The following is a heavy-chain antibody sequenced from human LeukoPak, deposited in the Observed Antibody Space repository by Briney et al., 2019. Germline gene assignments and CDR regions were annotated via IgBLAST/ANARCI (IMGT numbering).Heavy chain of an antibody. CDR3: ARQTYYYDSSALYYFDY. V-gene: IGHV4-59*08. CDR1: GGSISSYY. J-gene: IGHJ4*02. D-gene: IGHD3-22*01. Sequence: SETLSLTCTVSGGSISSYYWSWIRQPPGKGLEWIGYIYYSGSTNYNPSLKSRVTISVDTSKNQFSLKLSSVTAADTAVYYCARQTYYYDSSALYYFDYWGQGTLVTVSS. CDR2: IYYSGST.